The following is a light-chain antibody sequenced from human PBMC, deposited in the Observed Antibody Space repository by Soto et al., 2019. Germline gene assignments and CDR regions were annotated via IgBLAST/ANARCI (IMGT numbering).Light chain of an antibody. V-gene: IGKV3-20*01. Sequence: MGLTQSPGTLSLSPGERATLSCRARQRVSSSYLAWYQQKPGQAPRHLIHGASSRATGIPDRFSGSGSGTDFTLTISRLEPEDFAVYYCQQYGSSLFTFGPGTKVDI. CDR1: QRVSSSY. J-gene: IGKJ3*01. CDR2: GAS. CDR3: QQYGSSLFT.